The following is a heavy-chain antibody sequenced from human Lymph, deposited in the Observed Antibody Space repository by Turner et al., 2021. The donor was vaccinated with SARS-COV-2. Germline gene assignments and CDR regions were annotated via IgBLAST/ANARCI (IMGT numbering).Heavy chain of an antibody. J-gene: IGHJ6*02. CDR3: ARVVIAVAGTYSIQVYYYYGMDV. CDR2: INHSGST. CDR1: GGSFSDYY. V-gene: IGHV4-34*01. Sequence: QVQLQQWGAGLLKPSETLSLTCAVDGGSFSDYYWSWIRQPPGKGLEWVGEINHSGSTNYNPSLKSRVTISVDTSKNQFSLKLNSVTAADTAVYYCARVVIAVAGTYSIQVYYYYGMDVWGQGTTVTVSS. D-gene: IGHD6-19*01.